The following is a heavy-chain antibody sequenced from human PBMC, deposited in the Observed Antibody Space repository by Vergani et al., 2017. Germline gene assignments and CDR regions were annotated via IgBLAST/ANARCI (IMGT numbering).Heavy chain of an antibody. CDR3: ARGGWNDGRYYYYGMDV. V-gene: IGHV1-69*01. CDR2: IIPIFGTA. D-gene: IGHD1-1*01. J-gene: IGHJ6*02. CDR1: GGTFSSYA. Sequence: QVQLVQSGAEVKKPGSSVKVSCKASGGTFSSYAISWVRQAPGQGLEWMGGIIPIFGTANYAQKFQGRVTITADESTSTAYMGLSSLRSEDTAVYYCARGGWNDGRYYYYGMDVWGQGTTVTVSS.